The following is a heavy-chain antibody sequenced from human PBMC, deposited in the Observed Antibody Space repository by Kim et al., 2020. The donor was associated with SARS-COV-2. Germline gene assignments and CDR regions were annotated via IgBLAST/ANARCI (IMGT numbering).Heavy chain of an antibody. V-gene: IGHV1-2*02. CDR1: GYTFTGYY. D-gene: IGHD3-9*01. Sequence: ASVKVSCKASGYTFTGYYMHWVRQAPGQGLEWMGWINPNSGGTNYAQKFQGRVTMTRDTSISTAYMELSRLRSDDTAVYYCARWGLGGEVDYDILTGYYSGGAFDIWGQGTMVTVSS. J-gene: IGHJ3*02. CDR2: INPNSGGT. CDR3: ARWGLGGEVDYDILTGYYSGGAFDI.